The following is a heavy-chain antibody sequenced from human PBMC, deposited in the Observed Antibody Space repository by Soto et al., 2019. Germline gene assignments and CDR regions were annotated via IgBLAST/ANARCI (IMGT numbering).Heavy chain of an antibody. D-gene: IGHD4-17*01. V-gene: IGHV4-31*03. Sequence: SETLYLTCTVSGGSISSGGYYWSWIRQHPGKGLEWIGYIYYSGSTYYNPSLKSRVTISVDTSKNQFSLKLSSVTAADTAVYYCARTTTVTPLQGVPFDYWGQGTLVTVSS. CDR3: ARTTTVTPLQGVPFDY. J-gene: IGHJ4*02. CDR2: IYYSGST. CDR1: GGSISSGGYY.